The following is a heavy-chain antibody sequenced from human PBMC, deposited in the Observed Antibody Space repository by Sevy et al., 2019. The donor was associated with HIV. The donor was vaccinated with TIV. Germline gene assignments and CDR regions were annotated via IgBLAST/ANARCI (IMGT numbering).Heavy chain of an antibody. CDR2: INPNSGGT. J-gene: IGHJ5*02. V-gene: IGHV1-2*02. CDR1: GYTFTGYY. CDR3: ARDPYSSSWPPNPKPWFDP. D-gene: IGHD6-13*01. Sequence: ASVKVSCKASGYTFTGYYMHWVRQAPGQGLEWMGWINPNSGGTNYAQKFQGRVTMTRDTSISTAYMELSRLRSDDTAVYYCARDPYSSSWPPNPKPWFDPWGQGTLVTVSS.